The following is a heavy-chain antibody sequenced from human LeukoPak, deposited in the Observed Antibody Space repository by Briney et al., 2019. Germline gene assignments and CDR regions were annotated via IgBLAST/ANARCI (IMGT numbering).Heavy chain of an antibody. V-gene: IGHV3-23*01. CDR1: GFTFSSYW. Sequence: GGSLRLSCAASGFTFSSYWMSWVRQAPGKGLEWVSSTCDDTYYPDSVKGRFIIYSEDSKDTLFLQMNSLRVEDTVVYYCAKDAIYKNSVWDYFDYLGQGTLVTVSS. J-gene: IGHJ4*02. D-gene: IGHD5-24*01. CDR2: TCDDT. CDR3: AKDAIYKNSVWDYFDY.